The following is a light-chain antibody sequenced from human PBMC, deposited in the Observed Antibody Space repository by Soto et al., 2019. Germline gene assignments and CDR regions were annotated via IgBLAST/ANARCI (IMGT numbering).Light chain of an antibody. CDR3: AAWDDSLSGVV. V-gene: IGLV2-14*03. J-gene: IGLJ2*01. CDR1: NRDVGSYNL. Sequence: QSALTQPASVSGSPGQSITIACTGTNRDVGSYNLVSWYQQRPGEAPKLIMHGNSQRPSGVPDRFSGSKSGTSASLAISGLRTEDEADYYCAAWDDSLSGVVFGGGTKLTVL. CDR2: GNS.